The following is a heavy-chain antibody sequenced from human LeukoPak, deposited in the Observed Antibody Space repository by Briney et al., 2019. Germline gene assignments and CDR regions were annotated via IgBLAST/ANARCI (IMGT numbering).Heavy chain of an antibody. J-gene: IGHJ5*02. Sequence: ASVKVSCKASGYTFTGYYMHWVRQAPGQGLEWMGWINPNSGGTNYAQKFQGRITMTRDTSISTAYMELSRLRSDDTAVYYCARYSGYAGAFDPWGQGTLVTVSS. CDR1: GYTFTGYY. CDR2: INPNSGGT. CDR3: ARYSGYAGAFDP. D-gene: IGHD5-12*01. V-gene: IGHV1-2*02.